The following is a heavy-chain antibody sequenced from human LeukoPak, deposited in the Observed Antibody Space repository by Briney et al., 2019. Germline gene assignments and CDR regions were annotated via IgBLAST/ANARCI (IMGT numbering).Heavy chain of an antibody. CDR1: GGSISSGDYY. J-gene: IGHJ3*02. V-gene: IGHV4-30-4*08. CDR3: ARDRITIETHAFDI. Sequence: SETLSLTCTVSGGSISSGDYYWSWIRQPPGKGLEWIGYIYYSGSTYYNPSLKSRVTISVDTSNNQFSLKLSSVTAADTAVYYCARDRITIETHAFDIWGQGTMVTVSS. D-gene: IGHD3-3*01. CDR2: IYYSGST.